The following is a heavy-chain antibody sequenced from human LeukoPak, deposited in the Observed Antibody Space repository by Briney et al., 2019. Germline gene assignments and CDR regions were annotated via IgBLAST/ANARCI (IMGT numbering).Heavy chain of an antibody. CDR2: IIPILGIA. CDR3: ARTGYYYDSSGYYYFDY. D-gene: IGHD3-22*01. J-gene: IGHJ4*02. Sequence: SVKVSCKASGGTFSSYAISWVRQAPGQGLEWMGRIIPILGIANYAQKFQGRVTITADKSASTAYMELSSLRSEDTAVYYCARTGYYYDSSGYYYFDYWGQGTLVTVSS. CDR1: GGTFSSYA. V-gene: IGHV1-69*04.